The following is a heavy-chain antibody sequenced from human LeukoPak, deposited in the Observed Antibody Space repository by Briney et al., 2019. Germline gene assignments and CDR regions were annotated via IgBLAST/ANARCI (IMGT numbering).Heavy chain of an antibody. CDR1: GGSVSSGSYY. J-gene: IGHJ5*02. V-gene: IGHV4-61*01. CDR2: IYYSGST. D-gene: IGHD6-19*01. CDR3: ASGSWSSGWYGNWFDP. Sequence: SETLSLTCTVSGGSVSSGSYYWSWIRQPPGKGLEWIGYIYYSGSTNYNPSLKSRVTISVDTSKNQFSLKLSSVTAADTAVYYCASGSWSSGWYGNWFDPWGQGTLVTVSS.